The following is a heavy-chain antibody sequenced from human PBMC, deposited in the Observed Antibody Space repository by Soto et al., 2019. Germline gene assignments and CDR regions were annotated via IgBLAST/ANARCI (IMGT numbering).Heavy chain of an antibody. CDR1: GFTFSSYG. Sequence: GGSLRLSCAASGFTFSSYGMHWVRQAPGKGLEWVAVISYDGSNKYYADSVKGRFTISRDNSKNTLYLQVNSLRAEDTAVYYCAKALRTSCPLVWGQGTLVTVSS. CDR3: AKALRTSCPLV. J-gene: IGHJ4*02. D-gene: IGHD2-2*01. CDR2: ISYDGSNK. V-gene: IGHV3-30*18.